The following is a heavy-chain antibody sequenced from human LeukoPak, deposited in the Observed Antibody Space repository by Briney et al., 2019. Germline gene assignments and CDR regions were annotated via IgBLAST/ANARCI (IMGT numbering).Heavy chain of an antibody. D-gene: IGHD2-8*01. CDR2: ISSSSSYI. J-gene: IGHJ5*02. Sequence: GGSLRLSCAASGFTFSSYSMNWVRQAPGKGLEWFSSISSSSSYIYYADSVKGRFTISRDNAKNSLYLQMNSLRAEDTAVYYCARSEVLTGWFDPWGPGTLITVSS. CDR3: ARSEVLTGWFDP. CDR1: GFTFSSYS. V-gene: IGHV3-21*01.